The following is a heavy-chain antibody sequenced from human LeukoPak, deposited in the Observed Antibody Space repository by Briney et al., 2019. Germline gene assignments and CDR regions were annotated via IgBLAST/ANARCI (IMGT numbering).Heavy chain of an antibody. V-gene: IGHV3-23*01. Sequence: GGSLRLSCAASGFTFSSYAMSWVRQAPGKGLEWVSAISGSGGSTYYADSVKGRFTISRDNSKNTLYLQMNSLRAEDTAVYYCAKVHMCQLLIMTSDYWGQGTLVTVSS. CDR2: ISGSGGST. CDR3: AKVHMCQLLIMTSDY. CDR1: GFTFSSYA. D-gene: IGHD2-2*01. J-gene: IGHJ4*02.